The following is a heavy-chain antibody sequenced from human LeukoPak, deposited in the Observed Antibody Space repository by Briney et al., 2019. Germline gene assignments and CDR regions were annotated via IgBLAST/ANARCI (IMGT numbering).Heavy chain of an antibody. CDR1: GYTFTSYY. V-gene: IGHV1-46*01. CDR3: ARSDHNSWNAFDI. Sequence: ASVKVSCKASGYTFTSYYMHWVRRAPGQGLEWMGIINPSGGSTSYAQKFQGRVTITRNTPISTAYMELSSLTSEDTAVYYCARSDHNSWNAFDIWGQGTMVTVSS. D-gene: IGHD1-26*01. CDR2: INPSGGST. J-gene: IGHJ3*02.